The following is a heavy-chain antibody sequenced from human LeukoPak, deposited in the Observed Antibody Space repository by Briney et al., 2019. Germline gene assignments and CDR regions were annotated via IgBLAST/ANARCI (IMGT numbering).Heavy chain of an antibody. V-gene: IGHV1-18*01. CDR3: AREHRSSPYYDSSGPTIDY. D-gene: IGHD3-22*01. CDR2: ISAYNGNT. CDR1: GYTFTSYG. J-gene: IGHJ4*02. Sequence: GASVKVSCKASGYTFTSYGISWVRQAPGQGLEWMGWISAYNGNTNYAQKLQGRVTMTTDTSTSTAYMELRSLRSDDTAVYYCAREHRSSPYYDSSGPTIDYWGQGTLVTVSS.